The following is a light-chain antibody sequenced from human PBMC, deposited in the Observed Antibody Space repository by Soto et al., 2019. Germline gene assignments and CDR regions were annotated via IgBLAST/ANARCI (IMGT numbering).Light chain of an antibody. CDR2: GNS. CDR1: SSNIGAGYD. Sequence: QSVLTQPPSVSGAPGQRVTISCTGSSSNIGAGYDVHWYQQLPGTAPRLLIYGNSNRPSGLSNRFSGSKSDNTASLTISGLQAEDEADYYCVSHISVAYRSIYVFGTGTKLTVL. J-gene: IGLJ1*01. CDR3: VSHISVAYRSIYV. V-gene: IGLV1-40*01.